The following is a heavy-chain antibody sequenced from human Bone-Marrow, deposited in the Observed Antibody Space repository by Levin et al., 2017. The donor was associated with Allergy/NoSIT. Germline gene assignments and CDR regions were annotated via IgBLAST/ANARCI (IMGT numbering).Heavy chain of an antibody. CDR3: AREGNKWELERIFDY. CDR1: GFTFSDYY. CDR2: ISSSGSTI. D-gene: IGHD1-26*01. J-gene: IGHJ4*02. V-gene: IGHV3-11*01. Sequence: GGSLRLSCAASGFTFSDYYMSWIRQAPGKGLEWVSYISSSGSTIYYADSVKGRFTISRDNAKNSLYLQMNSLRAEDTAVYYCAREGNKWELERIFDYWGQGTLVTVSS.